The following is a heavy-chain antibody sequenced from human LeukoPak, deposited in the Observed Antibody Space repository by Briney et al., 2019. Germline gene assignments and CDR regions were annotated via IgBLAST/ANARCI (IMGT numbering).Heavy chain of an antibody. V-gene: IGHV3-7*01. J-gene: IGHJ4*02. CDR1: GFTFSSYW. CDR3: ARDATYYDFWSGYYRAYFDY. Sequence: PGGSLRLSCAASGFTFSSYWMSWVRQAPGKGLEWVANIKQDGSEKYYVDSVKGRFTISRDNAKNSLYLQMNSLRAEDTAVYYCARDATYYDFWSGYYRAYFDYWGQGTLVTVSS. CDR2: IKQDGSEK. D-gene: IGHD3-3*01.